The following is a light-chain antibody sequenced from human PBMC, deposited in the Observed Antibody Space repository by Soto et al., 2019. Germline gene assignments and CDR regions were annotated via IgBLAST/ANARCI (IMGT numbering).Light chain of an antibody. CDR2: DAS. CDR3: QQYDNLLPIT. V-gene: IGKV4-1*01. Sequence: DIVMTQSPDSLAVSLGERATVNCKSSQSVLYSSNNKNYLAWYQQKPGKAPKLLIYDASNLETGVPSRFSGSGSGTDFTFTISSLQPEDIATYYCQQYDNLLPITFGQGTRLEIK. CDR1: QSVLYSSNNKNY. J-gene: IGKJ5*01.